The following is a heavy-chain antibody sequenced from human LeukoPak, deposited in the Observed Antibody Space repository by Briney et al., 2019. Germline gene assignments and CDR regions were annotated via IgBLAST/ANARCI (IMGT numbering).Heavy chain of an antibody. CDR2: IWYDGSNK. J-gene: IGHJ4*02. CDR3: ARGLVPAAVEFDY. CDR1: GFTFSSYG. D-gene: IGHD2-2*01. V-gene: IGHV3-33*01. Sequence: GGSLRLSCAASGFTFSSYGMHWVRQAPGKGLEWVAVIWYDGSNKYYADSVKGRFTISRDNSKNTLYLQMNSLRAEDTATYYCARGLVPAAVEFDYWGQGTLVTVSS.